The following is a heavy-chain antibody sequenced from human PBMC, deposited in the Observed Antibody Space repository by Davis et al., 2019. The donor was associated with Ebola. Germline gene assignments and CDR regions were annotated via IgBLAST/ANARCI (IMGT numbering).Heavy chain of an antibody. CDR3: AVYTVVVSDIRAEYFQH. D-gene: IGHD2-21*01. J-gene: IGHJ1*01. Sequence: SETLSLTCTVSGGSVSSGGHYRSSIWQPPGKGLEWIRYIYYNGNTHYNPSLKSRATISVDTSRNQFSLRLSSVTAADTAVYYCAVYTVVVSDIRAEYFQHWGQGTLATVTS. CDR1: GGSVSSGGHY. V-gene: IGHV4-61*08. CDR2: IYYNGNT.